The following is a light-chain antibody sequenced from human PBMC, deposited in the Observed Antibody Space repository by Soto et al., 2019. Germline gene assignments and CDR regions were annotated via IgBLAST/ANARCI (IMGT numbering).Light chain of an antibody. V-gene: IGKV3-20*01. CDR2: GAS. CDR3: QQYGSSPWT. Sequence: EISLTQSPGTLSLSPGSRATLSCMAIQTVTGNNLGWYQQKPGQAPRLLMYGASNRATGVPDRFSGSGSGTDFTLTISRMEPEDFAMYYCQQYGSSPWTFGQGTKVDIK. J-gene: IGKJ1*01. CDR1: QTVTGNN.